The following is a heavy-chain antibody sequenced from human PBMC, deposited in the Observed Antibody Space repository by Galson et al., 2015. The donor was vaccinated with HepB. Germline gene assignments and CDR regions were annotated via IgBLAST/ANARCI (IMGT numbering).Heavy chain of an antibody. CDR1: GFTFSDYY. J-gene: IGHJ6*03. CDR2: ISSSGSTI. V-gene: IGHV3-11*01. CDR3: AREYCSGGSCQPGGGGYYYMDV. D-gene: IGHD2-15*01. Sequence: SLRLSCAASGFTFSDYYMSWIRQAPGKGLEWVSYISSSGSTIYYADSVKGRFTISRDNAKNSLYLQMNSLRAEDTAVYYCAREYCSGGSCQPGGGGYYYMDVWGKGTTVTVSS.